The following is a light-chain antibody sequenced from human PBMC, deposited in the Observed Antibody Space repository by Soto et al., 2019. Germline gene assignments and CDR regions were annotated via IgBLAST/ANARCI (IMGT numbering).Light chain of an antibody. CDR3: QQRSNCPLT. CDR2: DAS. V-gene: IGKV3-11*01. J-gene: IGKJ4*01. Sequence: IVLTQSPATLSLSPGEGATLSCRASQSVSSYLDWYQQKPGQAPRLLIYDASNRATGIPARFSGSGSGTDFTLTISSLEPEDFSVYFCQQRSNCPLTFGGGTKVEIK. CDR1: QSVSSY.